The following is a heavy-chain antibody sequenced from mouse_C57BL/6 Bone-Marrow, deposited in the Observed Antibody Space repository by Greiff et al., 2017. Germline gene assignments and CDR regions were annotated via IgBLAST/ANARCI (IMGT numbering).Heavy chain of an antibody. D-gene: IGHD2-4*01. V-gene: IGHV1-42*01. CDR1: GYSFTGYY. Sequence: EVQLQQSGPELVKPGASVKISCKASGYSFTGYYMNWVKQSPEKSLEWIGEINPSTGGTTYNQKFKAKATLTVDKSSSTAYMQLKSLTSEDSAVYYCARGDYDEGNAMDYWGQGTSVTVSS. CDR2: INPSTGGT. CDR3: ARGDYDEGNAMDY. J-gene: IGHJ4*01.